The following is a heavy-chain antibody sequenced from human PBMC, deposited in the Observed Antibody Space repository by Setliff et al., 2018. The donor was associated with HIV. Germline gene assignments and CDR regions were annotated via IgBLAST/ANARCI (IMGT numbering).Heavy chain of an antibody. V-gene: IGHV4-39*07. J-gene: IGHJ4*02. CDR3: ARDRGWEAGTTSDFDY. CDR1: GGSISTTSSY. D-gene: IGHD1-7*01. Sequence: PSETLSLTCTVSGGSISTTSSYWGWIRQSPGKGLEWIANIYYRGNTYYNPSLKRRVTISVDTSKNQFSLKLGSVTAADTAVYYCARDRGWEAGTTSDFDYWGQGTLVTVSS. CDR2: IYYRGNT.